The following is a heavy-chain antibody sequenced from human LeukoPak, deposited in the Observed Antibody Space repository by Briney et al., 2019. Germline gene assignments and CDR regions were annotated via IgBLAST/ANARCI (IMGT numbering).Heavy chain of an antibody. Sequence: PSETLSLTCTVSGGSISSSSYYWGWIRQPPGKGLEWIGSIYYSGSTYYNPSLKSRVTISVDTSKNQFSLKLSSVTAADTAVYYCARGSQWELPSYFDYWGQGTLVTVSS. CDR2: IYYSGST. J-gene: IGHJ4*02. D-gene: IGHD1-26*01. CDR1: GGSISSSSYY. V-gene: IGHV4-39*01. CDR3: ARGSQWELPSYFDY.